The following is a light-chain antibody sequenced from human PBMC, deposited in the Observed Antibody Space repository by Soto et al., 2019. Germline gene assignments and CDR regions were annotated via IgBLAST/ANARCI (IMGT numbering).Light chain of an antibody. CDR3: QQSYFTPPS. V-gene: IGKV1-39*01. CDR1: LSINTY. Sequence: DIPMTQSPSSLSASIGDRVTITCRARLSINTYLNWYQQQPGKAPKLLIVAASRLESGVPSRFSGSGSGTDFTLTISRLQPEDFATYYCQQSYFTPPSFGGGTKVEIK. CDR2: AAS. J-gene: IGKJ4*01.